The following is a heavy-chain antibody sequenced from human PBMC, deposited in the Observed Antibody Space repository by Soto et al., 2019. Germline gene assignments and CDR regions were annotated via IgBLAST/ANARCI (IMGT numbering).Heavy chain of an antibody. D-gene: IGHD3-22*01. CDR2: INHSGST. CDR1: GGSFSGYY. V-gene: IGHV4-34*09. Sequence: SETLSLTCTVSGGSFSGYYWSWIRQPPGNGLECTGEINHSGSTNYNPSLNSRVTISVDTSKNQFSLKLSSVTAADTAVYYCARTSYDSSGTAADPWGQGTLVTVSS. CDR3: ARTSYDSSGTAADP. J-gene: IGHJ5*02.